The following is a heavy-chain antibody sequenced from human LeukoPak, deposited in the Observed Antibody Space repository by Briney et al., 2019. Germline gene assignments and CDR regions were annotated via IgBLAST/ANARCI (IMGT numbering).Heavy chain of an antibody. CDR3: ARAVRNGIRSSFDY. CDR2: ISSSSSTI. Sequence: GGSLRLSCAASGFTFSNYSMNWVRQAPGKGLEWVSYISSSSSTIYYADSVKGRFTISRENAKNSLYLQMNSLRAGDTAVYYCARAVRNGIRSSFDYWGQGTLVTVSS. J-gene: IGHJ4*02. V-gene: IGHV3-48*01. D-gene: IGHD4-17*01. CDR1: GFTFSNYS.